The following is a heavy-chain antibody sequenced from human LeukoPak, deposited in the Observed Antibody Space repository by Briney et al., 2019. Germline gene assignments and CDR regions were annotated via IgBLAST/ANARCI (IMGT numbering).Heavy chain of an antibody. CDR2: IRADGSGR. Sequence: GGSLRLSCAASGFTFSHFGMHWARQAPGKGLEWVAFIRADGSGRYYADSVNGRFTISRDNSKNTLYLQMNSLRAEDTAVYYCAKDLGIPIMDYWGQGTLVTVSS. J-gene: IGHJ4*02. D-gene: IGHD3-10*01. CDR3: AKDLGIPIMDY. V-gene: IGHV3-30*02. CDR1: GFTFSHFG.